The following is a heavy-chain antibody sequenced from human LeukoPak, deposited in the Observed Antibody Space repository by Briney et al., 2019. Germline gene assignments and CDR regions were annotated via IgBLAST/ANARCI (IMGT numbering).Heavy chain of an antibody. CDR2: IYYSGST. CDR3: ARHRSTSSEEDFDY. Sequence: SETLSLTCTVSGGSISSYYWSWIRQPPGKGLEWIGSIYYSGSTYYNSSLKSRVTISVDASKNQFSLQLISVTAADTAVYFCARHRSTSSEEDFDYWGQGTLVTVSS. CDR1: GGSISSYY. D-gene: IGHD6-6*01. V-gene: IGHV4-59*05. J-gene: IGHJ4*02.